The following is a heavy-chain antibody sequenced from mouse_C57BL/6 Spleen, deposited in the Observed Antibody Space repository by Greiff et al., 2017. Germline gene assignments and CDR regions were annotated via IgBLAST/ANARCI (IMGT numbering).Heavy chain of an antibody. V-gene: IGHV1-54*01. D-gene: IGHD1-1*01. J-gene: IGHJ4*01. CDR3: ARDYYGSSYCAMDY. Sequence: QVQLQQSGAELVRPGTSVKVSCKASGYAFTNYLIEWVKQRPGQGLEWIGVINPGSGGTNYNEKFKGKATLTADKSSSTAYMQLSSLTSEDSAVYFCARDYYGSSYCAMDYGGQGTSVTVSS. CDR2: INPGSGGT. CDR1: GYAFTNYL.